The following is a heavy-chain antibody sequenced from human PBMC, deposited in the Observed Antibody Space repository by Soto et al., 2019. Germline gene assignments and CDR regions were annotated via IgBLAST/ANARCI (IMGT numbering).Heavy chain of an antibody. Sequence: QITLKESGPTLVKPTQTLTLTCTFSGFSLSTSGVGVGWIRQPPGKALEWLALIYWDDDKRYSPSLKSRLTITKDTSKNQVDLTMTNMDPVDTATYYCAHSTYYYDSSGERVFDYWGQGTLVTVSS. CDR2: IYWDDDK. CDR1: GFSLSTSGVG. V-gene: IGHV2-5*02. CDR3: AHSTYYYDSSGERVFDY. J-gene: IGHJ4*02. D-gene: IGHD3-22*01.